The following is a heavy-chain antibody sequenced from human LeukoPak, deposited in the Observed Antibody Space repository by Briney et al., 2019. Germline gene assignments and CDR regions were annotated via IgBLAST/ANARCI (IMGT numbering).Heavy chain of an antibody. D-gene: IGHD2-2*01. V-gene: IGHV4-59*01. Sequence: SETLSLTCTVSGGSISSYYWSWIRQPPGKGLEWIGYIYYSGSTNYNPSLKSRVTISVDTSKNQFSLKLSSVTAADTAVYYCARGSRGPLSDYWGQGTLVTVSS. CDR1: GGSISSYY. J-gene: IGHJ4*02. CDR2: IYYSGST. CDR3: ARGSRGPLSDY.